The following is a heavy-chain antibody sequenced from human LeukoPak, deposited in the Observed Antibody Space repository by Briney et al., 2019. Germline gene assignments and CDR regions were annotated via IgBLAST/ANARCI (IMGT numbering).Heavy chain of an antibody. V-gene: IGHV3-48*03. D-gene: IGHD3-22*01. CDR2: ISSSGSTI. J-gene: IGHJ4*02. CDR3: ARVSGYYSVVYFDY. Sequence: GGSLRLSCAASGFTFSSYEMNWVRQAPGKGLEWVSYISSSGSTIYYADSVKGRFTISRDNGKNSLYLQMNSLRAEDTAVYYCARVSGYYSVVYFDYWGQGTLVTVSS. CDR1: GFTFSSYE.